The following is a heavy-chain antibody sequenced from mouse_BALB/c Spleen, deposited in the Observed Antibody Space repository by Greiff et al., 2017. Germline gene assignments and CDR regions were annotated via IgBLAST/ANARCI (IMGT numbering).Heavy chain of an antibody. CDR2: IWGDGST. CDR1: GFSLTGYG. Sequence: QVHVKQSGPGLVAPSQSLSITCTVSGFSLTGYGVNWVRQPPGKGLEWLGMIWGDGSTDYNSALKSRLSISKDNSKSQVFLKMNSLQTDDTARYYCARNYRYDGTWFAYWGQGTLVTVSA. V-gene: IGHV2-6-7*01. CDR3: ARNYRYDGTWFAY. D-gene: IGHD2-14*01. J-gene: IGHJ3*01.